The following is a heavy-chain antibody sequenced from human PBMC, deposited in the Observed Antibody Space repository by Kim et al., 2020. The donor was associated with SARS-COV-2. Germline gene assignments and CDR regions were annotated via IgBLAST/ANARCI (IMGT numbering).Heavy chain of an antibody. D-gene: IGHD1-26*01. J-gene: IGHJ4*02. CDR1: GYTFTNYY. CDR2: INPSGGST. V-gene: IGHV1-46*01. Sequence: ASVKVSCKASGYTFTNYYMHWVRQAPGQGLEWMGIINPSGGSTSYAQKFQGRVTMTRDTSTRTVYMELSSLRSEDTAVYYCARDAGGARSPDYWGQGTLVTVSS. CDR3: ARDAGGARSPDY.